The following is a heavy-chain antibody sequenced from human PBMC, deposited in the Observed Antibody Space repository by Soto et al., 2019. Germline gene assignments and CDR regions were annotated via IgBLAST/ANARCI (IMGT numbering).Heavy chain of an antibody. Sequence: QMQLVQSGPEVKKPGTSVKVSCKTSGFTFSSSAVHWVRQARGHRLQWIGWIDVGSANANYAHMLQERVPISRDMXXNTADMEVSSLRPEDKAGHYRATDGGGHIYGLARHRGPGTLVTVSS. CDR2: IDVGSANA. CDR3: ATDGGGHIYGLARH. D-gene: IGHD4-17*01. V-gene: IGHV1-58*01. CDR1: GFTFSSSA. J-gene: IGHJ4*02.